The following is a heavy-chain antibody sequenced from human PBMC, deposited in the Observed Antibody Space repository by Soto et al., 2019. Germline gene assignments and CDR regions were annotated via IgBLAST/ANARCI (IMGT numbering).Heavy chain of an antibody. CDR2: INHSGST. V-gene: IGHV4-34*01. Sequence: QVQLQQWGAGLLPPSETLSLTCAVYGGSFSGYYWSWIRQPPGKGLEWVGEINHSGSTNYNPSLKSRVTISVDTSKNQFSLKLSSVTAADTAVYYCARAVMVYYYYYGMDVWGQGTTVTVSS. J-gene: IGHJ6*02. CDR1: GGSFSGYY. D-gene: IGHD3-10*01. CDR3: ARAVMVYYYYYGMDV.